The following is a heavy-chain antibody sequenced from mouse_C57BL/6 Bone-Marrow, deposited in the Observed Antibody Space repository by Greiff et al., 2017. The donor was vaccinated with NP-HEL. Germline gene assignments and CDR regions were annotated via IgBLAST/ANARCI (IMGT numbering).Heavy chain of an antibody. CDR1: GFSFNTYA. Sequence: EVKLVESGGGLVQPKGSLKLSCAASGFSFNTYAMNWVRQAPGKGLEWVARIRSKSNNYATYYADSVKDRFTISRDDSESMLYLQMNNLKTEDTAMYYCVRHGSSYAWFAYWGKGTLVTVSA. D-gene: IGHD1-1*01. J-gene: IGHJ3*01. CDR2: IRSKSNNYAT. CDR3: VRHGSSYAWFAY. V-gene: IGHV10-1*01.